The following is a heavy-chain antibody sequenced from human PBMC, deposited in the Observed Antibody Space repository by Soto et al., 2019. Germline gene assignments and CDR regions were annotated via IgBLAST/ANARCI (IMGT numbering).Heavy chain of an antibody. CDR3: VRGVLS. J-gene: IGHJ1*01. V-gene: IGHV4-31*03. CDR2: IHHSGST. CDR1: GGSISSGGYY. Sequence: QVQLQESGPGLVKASQTLSLTCNVSGGSISSGGYYWTWIRQHPGKGLEWIGNIHHSGSTFYNPSLQSRVSTSVDTSTNQFPLKLSSVTAADTAVYFCVRGVLSWGQGTLVTVSS. D-gene: IGHD3-10*01.